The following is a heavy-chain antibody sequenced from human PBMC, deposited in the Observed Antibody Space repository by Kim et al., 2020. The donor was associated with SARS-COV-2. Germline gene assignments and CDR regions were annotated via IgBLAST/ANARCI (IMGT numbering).Heavy chain of an antibody. CDR3: ARAPPYYCGGGSCYSYYYYGMDV. D-gene: IGHD2-15*01. J-gene: IGHJ6*02. V-gene: IGHV4-39*07. CDR1: GGSISSSSYY. CDR2: IYYSGST. Sequence: SETLSLTCTVSGGSISSSSYYWGWIRQPPGKGLEWIGSIYYSGSTYYNPSLKSRVTISVDTSKNQFSLKLSSVTAADTAVYYCARAPPYYCGGGSCYSYYYYGMDVPGPGTTVTVSS.